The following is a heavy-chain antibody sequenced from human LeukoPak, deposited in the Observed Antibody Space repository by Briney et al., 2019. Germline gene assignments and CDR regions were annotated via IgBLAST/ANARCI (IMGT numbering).Heavy chain of an antibody. CDR2: ISYDGSNK. Sequence: GGSLRLSCAASGFTFSSYAMHWVRQAPGKGLEWVAVISYDGSNKYYADSVKGRFTISRDNSKNTLYLQMNSLRAEDTAVYYCARVAYSGSGSPFYYFESWGQGTLVTVSS. CDR3: ARVAYSGSGSPFYYFES. J-gene: IGHJ4*02. V-gene: IGHV3-30-3*01. CDR1: GFTFSSYA. D-gene: IGHD3-10*01.